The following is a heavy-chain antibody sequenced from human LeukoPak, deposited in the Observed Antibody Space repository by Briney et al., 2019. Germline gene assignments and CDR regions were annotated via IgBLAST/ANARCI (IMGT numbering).Heavy chain of an antibody. CDR2: INHSGST. V-gene: IGHV4-34*01. D-gene: IGHD3-16*01. CDR3: ARGRLLMWFDP. Sequence: SETLSLTCAVYGGSFSGYSWSRIRQPPGKGLEWIGEINHSGSTNCNPSLKSRVTISVDTSKKQFSLKLSSVTAADMAVYYCARGRLLMWFDPWGQGTLVTVSS. CDR1: GGSFSGYS. J-gene: IGHJ5*02.